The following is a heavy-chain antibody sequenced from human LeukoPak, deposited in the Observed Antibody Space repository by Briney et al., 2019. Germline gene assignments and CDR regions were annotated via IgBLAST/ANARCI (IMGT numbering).Heavy chain of an antibody. CDR1: GFTFSSYG. J-gene: IGHJ4*02. CDR3: PSGSGPFSGGFDY. CDR2: IWSDGSNK. Sequence: GGSLRLSCAASGFTFSSYGMHWVRQTPGKGLEWVAIIWSDGSNKYYADSVKGRFTISRDNSKNKLYLQMNSLRAEDTAVYYCPSGSGPFSGGFDYWGQGTLVTVSS. D-gene: IGHD6-19*01. V-gene: IGHV3-33*01.